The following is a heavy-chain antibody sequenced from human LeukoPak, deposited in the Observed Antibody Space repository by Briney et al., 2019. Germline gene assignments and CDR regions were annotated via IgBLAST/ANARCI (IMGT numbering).Heavy chain of an antibody. CDR1: GGSISSYY. V-gene: IGHV4-59*01. Sequence: SETLSLTCTVSGGSISSYYWSWIRQPPGKGLEWIGYIYYSGSTNYNPSLKSRVTISVDTSKNQFSLKLSSVTAADTAVYYCARYFVTNYYYYGMDVWGQGTTVTVSS. CDR2: IYYSGST. D-gene: IGHD3-9*01. J-gene: IGHJ6*02. CDR3: ARYFVTNYYYYGMDV.